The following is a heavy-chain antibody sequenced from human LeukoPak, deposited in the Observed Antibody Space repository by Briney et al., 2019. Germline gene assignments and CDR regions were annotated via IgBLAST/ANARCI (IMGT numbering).Heavy chain of an antibody. CDR1: GGSISSGGYY. Sequence: TLSLTCTVSGGSISSGGYYWSWIRQHPGKGLEWIGYIYCSGSTYYNPSLKSRVTISVDTSKNQFSLKLSSVTAADTAVYYCARYKQGIVATKAAFDIWGQGTMVTVSS. D-gene: IGHD5-12*01. J-gene: IGHJ3*02. CDR3: ARYKQGIVATKAAFDI. V-gene: IGHV4-31*03. CDR2: IYCSGST.